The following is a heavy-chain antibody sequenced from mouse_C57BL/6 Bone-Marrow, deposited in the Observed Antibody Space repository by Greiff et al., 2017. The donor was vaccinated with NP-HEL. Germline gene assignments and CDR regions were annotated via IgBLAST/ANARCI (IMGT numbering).Heavy chain of an antibody. CDR3: ASGGYSNYGGYFDV. CDR2: ISYDGSN. D-gene: IGHD2-5*01. Sequence: EVQLQQSGPGLVKPSQSLSLTCSVTGYSITSGYYWNWIRQFPGNKLEWMGYISYDGSNNSNPSLKNRISITRATTKNQFFLKLNSVTTEDTATYYCASGGYSNYGGYFDVWGTGTTVTVSS. V-gene: IGHV3-6*01. J-gene: IGHJ1*03. CDR1: GYSITSGYY.